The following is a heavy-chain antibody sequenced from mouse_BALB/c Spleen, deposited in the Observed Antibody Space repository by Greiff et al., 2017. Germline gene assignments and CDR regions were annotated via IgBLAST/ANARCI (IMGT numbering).Heavy chain of an antibody. CDR3: ARRYGSSFAWFAY. V-gene: IGHV3-2*02. CDR1: GYSITSDYA. D-gene: IGHD1-1*01. J-gene: IGHJ2*01. Sequence: DVQLQESGPGLVKPSQSLSLTCTVTGYSITSDYAWNWIRQFPGNKLEWMGYISYSGSTSYNPSLKSRISITRDTSKNQFFLQLNSVTTEDTATYYCARRYGSSFAWFAYWGQGTTLTVSS. CDR2: ISYSGST.